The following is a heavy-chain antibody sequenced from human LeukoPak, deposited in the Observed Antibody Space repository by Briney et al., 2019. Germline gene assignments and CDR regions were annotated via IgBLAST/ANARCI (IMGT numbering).Heavy chain of an antibody. V-gene: IGHV3-30*04. Sequence: GGSLRLSCAASGFTFSSYAMHWVRQAPGKGLEWVAVISYDGSNKYYADSVKGRFTISRDNSKNTLYLQMNSLRADDTAVYYCARDGVYYYGSGSYLDYWGQGTLVTVSS. CDR1: GFTFSSYA. D-gene: IGHD3-10*01. J-gene: IGHJ4*02. CDR2: ISYDGSNK. CDR3: ARDGVYYYGSGSYLDY.